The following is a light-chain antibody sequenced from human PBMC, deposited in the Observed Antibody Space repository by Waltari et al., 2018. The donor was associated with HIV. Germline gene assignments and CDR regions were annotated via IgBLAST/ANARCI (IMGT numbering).Light chain of an antibody. V-gene: IGKV4-1*01. Sequence: DIFITQSPDSLPVSLGERATMNCKSSQSLLYSSNNKNYLAWYQQKPGQPPKLLLYWASTRESGVPDRFSGSGSATDFTLTISSLQAEDVAVYYCQQYSITPVTFGQGTKLEIK. CDR2: WAS. CDR3: QQYSITPVT. CDR1: QSLLYSSNNKNY. J-gene: IGKJ2*01.